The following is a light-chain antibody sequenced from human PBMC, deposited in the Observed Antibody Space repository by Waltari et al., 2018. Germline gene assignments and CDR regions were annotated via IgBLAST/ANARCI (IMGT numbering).Light chain of an antibody. J-gene: IGLJ2*01. CDR1: SSDIGGLHY. CDR2: YVA. V-gene: IGLV2-14*03. Sequence: QSALTQPASVSGSPGRSITISCTGTSSDIGGLHYVSWFQQRPGTVPQLMIFYVANRPSGVSDRFAGSKSGNTASLTISGLQAEDEADYYCRSYTYTSSVVFGGGTKLTVL. CDR3: RSYTYTSSVV.